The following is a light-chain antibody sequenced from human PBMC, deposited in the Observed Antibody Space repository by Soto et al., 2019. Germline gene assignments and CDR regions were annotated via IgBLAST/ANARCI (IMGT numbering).Light chain of an antibody. Sequence: QSALTQPASVSGSPGQSITISCTGTSSDVGGYNYVSWYQQHPGKAPKLMIYEVSNRPSGVSNRFSGSKSGNTASLTISGLQAEHEADYYCSSYTGGSTYVFGTGTKLTV. V-gene: IGLV2-14*01. J-gene: IGLJ1*01. CDR3: SSYTGGSTYV. CDR1: SSDVGGYNY. CDR2: EVS.